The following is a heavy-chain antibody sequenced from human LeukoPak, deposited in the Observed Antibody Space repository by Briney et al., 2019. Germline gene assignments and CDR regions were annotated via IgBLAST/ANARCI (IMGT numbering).Heavy chain of an antibody. CDR3: ARAPYDILTGYWYYLDY. D-gene: IGHD3-9*01. CDR1: GYTFTGYY. V-gene: IGHV1-2*04. Sequence: ASVKVSCKASGYTFTGYYMHWVRQAPGRGLEWMGWINPNSGGTNYAQKFQGWVTMTRDTSISTAYMELSRLRSDDTAVYYCARAPYDILTGYWYYLDYWGQGTLVTVSS. J-gene: IGHJ4*02. CDR2: INPNSGGT.